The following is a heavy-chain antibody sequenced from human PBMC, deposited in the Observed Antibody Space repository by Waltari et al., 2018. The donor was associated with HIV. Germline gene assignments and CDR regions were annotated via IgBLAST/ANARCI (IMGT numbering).Heavy chain of an antibody. CDR3: AKDDSTGSSGYYPFHY. J-gene: IGHJ4*02. Sequence: EVQLVESGGGLVQPGGSLRLSCAASGFTFTNSAMNWVRQAPGKGREWGSAISGSGGSTYYADSGKGRFTISRDNSKNTLYLQMNSLRAEDTALYYCAKDDSTGSSGYYPFHYWGQGTLITVSS. CDR1: GFTFTNSA. V-gene: IGHV3-23*04. D-gene: IGHD3-22*01. CDR2: ISGSGGST.